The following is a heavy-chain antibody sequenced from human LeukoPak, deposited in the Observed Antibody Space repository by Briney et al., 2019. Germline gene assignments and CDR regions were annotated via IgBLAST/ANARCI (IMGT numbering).Heavy chain of an antibody. D-gene: IGHD2-15*01. CDR3: AWEYCSAGVCSRSFDY. Sequence: GGSLRLSCAASGFTFSTSWMHWLRQIPGKGLVWVSRINGDGSSSAYADSVKGRFTISRDNAKNTLYLQMNNLRAEDTAVYYCAWEYCSAGVCSRSFDYWGQGTLVTVSS. CDR1: GFTFSTSW. V-gene: IGHV3-74*01. CDR2: INGDGSSS. J-gene: IGHJ4*02.